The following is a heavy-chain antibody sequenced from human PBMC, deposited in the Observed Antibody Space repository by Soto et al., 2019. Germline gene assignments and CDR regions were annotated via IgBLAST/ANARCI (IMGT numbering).Heavy chain of an antibody. CDR1: GGSISSYY. V-gene: IGHV4-59*08. J-gene: IGHJ4*02. CDR3: ARHGLSYYFDY. Sequence: SETLSLTCTVSGGSISSYYWSWIRQPPGKGLEWIGYIYYSGSTNYNPSLKSRVTISVDTSKNQFSLKLSPVTAADTAVYYCARHGLSYYFDYWGQGTLVTVSS. CDR2: IYYSGST.